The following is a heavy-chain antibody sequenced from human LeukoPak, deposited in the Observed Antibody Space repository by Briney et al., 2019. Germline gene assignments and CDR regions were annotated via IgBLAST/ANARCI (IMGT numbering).Heavy chain of an antibody. CDR2: ISYDGSNK. CDR3: AKDLDWPPYYFDY. J-gene: IGHJ4*02. V-gene: IGHV3-30*18. Sequence: GGSLRLSCAASGFTFSSYGMHWVRQAPGKGLEWVAVISYDGSNKYYADSVKGRFTISRDNSKNTLYLQMNSLRAEDTAVYYCAKDLDWPPYYFDYWGQGTLVTVSS. D-gene: IGHD3-9*01. CDR1: GFTFSSYG.